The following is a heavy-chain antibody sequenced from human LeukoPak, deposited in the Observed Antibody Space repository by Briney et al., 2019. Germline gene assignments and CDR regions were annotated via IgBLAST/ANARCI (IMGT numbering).Heavy chain of an antibody. V-gene: IGHV5-51*01. CDR3: ARQGGDSSSSNPIDY. CDR2: IYPGDSDT. J-gene: IGHJ4*02. Sequence: HGESLKISCKGSGYSFTSYWIGWVRQMPGKGLEWMGIIYPGDSDTRYSPSFQGQVTISADKSISTAYLQWSSLKASDTAMYYCARQGGDSSSSNPIDYWGQGTLVTVSS. D-gene: IGHD6-6*01. CDR1: GYSFTSYW.